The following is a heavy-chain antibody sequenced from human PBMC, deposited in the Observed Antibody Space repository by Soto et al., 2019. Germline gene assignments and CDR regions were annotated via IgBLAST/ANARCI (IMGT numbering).Heavy chain of an antibody. V-gene: IGHV4-39*01. Sequence: LQLQESGPGLAKPSETLSLTCTVSGGSISNSDYFWAWMRQPPEKGLEWVGTISHTGSPRYNPSLKSRVTISVETSKNQFSLRLPSVTAADTAVFYCASQLESTTYFDYWGRGTLVTVSS. J-gene: IGHJ4*02. CDR2: ISHTGSP. D-gene: IGHD1-1*01. CDR3: ASQLESTTYFDY. CDR1: GGSISNSDYF.